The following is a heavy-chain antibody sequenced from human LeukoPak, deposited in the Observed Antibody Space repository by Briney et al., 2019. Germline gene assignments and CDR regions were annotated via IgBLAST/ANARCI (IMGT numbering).Heavy chain of an antibody. CDR3: ARMEYVRSGGDNWFDP. CDR1: GYTLTELS. CDR2: FDPEDGET. D-gene: IGHD2-8*01. Sequence: ASVKVSCKVSGYTLTELSMHWVRQAPGKGLEWMGGFDPEDGETIYAQKFQGRVTMTEDTSTDTAYMELSSLRSEDTAVYYCARMEYVRSGGDNWFDPWGQGTLVTVSS. V-gene: IGHV1-24*01. J-gene: IGHJ5*02.